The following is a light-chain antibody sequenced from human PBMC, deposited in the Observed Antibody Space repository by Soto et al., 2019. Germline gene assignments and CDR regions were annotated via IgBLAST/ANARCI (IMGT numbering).Light chain of an antibody. CDR1: SSDVGSYNL. CDR3: CSYAGSSTFYV. J-gene: IGLJ1*01. Sequence: QSVLTQPASLSGSPGQSITISCTGTSSDVGSYNLVSWYQQHLGKAPKLMIYEVSKRPSGVSNRFSGSKSGNTASLTISGLQAEDEADYYCCSYAGSSTFYVFGTGTKVTVL. CDR2: EVS. V-gene: IGLV2-23*02.